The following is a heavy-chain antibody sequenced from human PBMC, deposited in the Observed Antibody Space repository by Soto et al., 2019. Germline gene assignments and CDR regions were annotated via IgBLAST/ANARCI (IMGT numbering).Heavy chain of an antibody. J-gene: IGHJ6*02. CDR3: ARDHYYPPPDDYGMDV. Sequence: GASVKVSCKASGYTFTSYDINWVRQATGQGLEWMGWMNPNIDNTGYAQKFQGRVTMTRNTSINTAFMELSSLRSEDTAVYYCARDHYYPPPDDYGMDVWGQGTTVTVSS. CDR1: GYTFTSYD. V-gene: IGHV1-8*01. CDR2: MNPNIDNT. D-gene: IGHD3-10*01.